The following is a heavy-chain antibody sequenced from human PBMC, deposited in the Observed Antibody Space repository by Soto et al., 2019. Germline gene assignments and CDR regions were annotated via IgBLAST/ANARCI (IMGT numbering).Heavy chain of an antibody. Sequence: GASVKVSCKASGYTFTGFYMHWVRQAPGQGLEWMGWINSDDGGTNYALKLQGRVTMTRDTSISSAYMELSSLRSDDTAVYYCARADDYYYGSGSLWGQGTPVPVSS. J-gene: IGHJ4*02. CDR3: ARADDYYYGSGSL. CDR1: GYTFTGFY. CDR2: INSDDGGT. V-gene: IGHV1-2*02. D-gene: IGHD3-10*01.